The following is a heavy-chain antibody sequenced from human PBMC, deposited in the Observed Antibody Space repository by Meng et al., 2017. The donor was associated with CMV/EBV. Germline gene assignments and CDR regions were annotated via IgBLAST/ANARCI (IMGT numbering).Heavy chain of an antibody. CDR1: GRTCRSQG. J-gene: IGHJ4*02. Sequence: QVQLVESGAEERRPGSAVHISGKAYGRTCRSQGSSWVRQAPGQGLEWKGGIIPIFSTANYAQKYQGRVTITAIESANTAYMVLSSLRSEDTYVYYCARMPRDGYNYIGNWCKGTLVTVSS. D-gene: IGHD5-24*01. CDR3: ARMPRDGYNYIGN. V-gene: IGHV1-69*13. CDR2: IIPIFSTA.